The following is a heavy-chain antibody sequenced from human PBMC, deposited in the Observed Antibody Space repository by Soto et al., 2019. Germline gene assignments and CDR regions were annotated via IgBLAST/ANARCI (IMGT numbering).Heavy chain of an antibody. V-gene: IGHV3-23*01. D-gene: IGHD6-6*01. CDR2: ISGSGGST. CDR1: GFTFSSYA. Sequence: EVQLLESGGGLVQPGGSLRLSCAASGFTFSSYAMSWVRQAPGKGLEWVSAISGSGGSTYYADSVKGRFTISRDNSKNRLYLQMNSLRAEDTAVYYCVTYSSSSGLHFDYWGQGALVTVSS. CDR3: VTYSSSSGLHFDY. J-gene: IGHJ4*02.